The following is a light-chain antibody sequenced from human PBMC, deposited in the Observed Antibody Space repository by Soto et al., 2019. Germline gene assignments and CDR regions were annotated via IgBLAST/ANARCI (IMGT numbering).Light chain of an antibody. CDR1: QGIRNE. Sequence: AIQMTQSPSSLSASVGDRVTITCRASQGIRNELGWYQQRPGKAPKLLIYAASTLESGVPSRFSASGSGTDFTLTISSLRPEDFATYYCLQDYNYPRMFGQGTKVEIK. CDR2: AAS. V-gene: IGKV1-6*01. CDR3: LQDYNYPRM. J-gene: IGKJ1*01.